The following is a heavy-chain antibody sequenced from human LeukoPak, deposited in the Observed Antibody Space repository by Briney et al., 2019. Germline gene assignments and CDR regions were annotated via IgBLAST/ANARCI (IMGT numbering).Heavy chain of an antibody. J-gene: IGHJ5*02. CDR3: ARVPAVATTWFDP. Sequence: SETLSLTCAVYGGSFSGYYWSWIRQPPGKGLEWIGEINHSGSTNYNPSLKSRVTISVDTSKNQFSLKLTSVTAADTAVYYCARVPAVATTWFDPWGQGTLVTVSS. CDR1: GGSFSGYY. V-gene: IGHV4-34*01. D-gene: IGHD6-19*01. CDR2: INHSGST.